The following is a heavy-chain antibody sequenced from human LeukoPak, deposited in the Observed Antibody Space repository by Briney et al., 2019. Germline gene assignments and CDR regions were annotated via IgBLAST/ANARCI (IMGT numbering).Heavy chain of an antibody. CDR3: ARVRAYGSGSYYYYYYMDV. V-gene: IGHV3-53*01. Sequence: GGSLRLSCAASGFTVSSNYMSWVRQAPGKGLEWVSVIYSGGSTYYADSVKGRFTISRDNSKNTLYLQMNSLRAEDTAVYYCARVRAYGSGSYYYYYYMDVWGKGTTVTISS. D-gene: IGHD3-10*01. CDR2: IYSGGST. CDR1: GFTVSSNY. J-gene: IGHJ6*03.